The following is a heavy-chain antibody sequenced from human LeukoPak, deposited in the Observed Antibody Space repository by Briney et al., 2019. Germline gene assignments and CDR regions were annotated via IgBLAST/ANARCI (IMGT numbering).Heavy chain of an antibody. CDR2: ISASGDKT. CDR3: AKDRTME. D-gene: IGHD3-10*01. V-gene: IGHV3-23*01. J-gene: IGHJ4*02. CDR1: GFTFSTYA. Sequence: GGSLRLSCAASGFTFSTYAMTWVRQTPGKGLEWVAAISASGDKTYYADSVKGRFTISRDNSKNTLYVQMNSLRAEDTAIYYCAKDRTMEWGQGTLVTVSS.